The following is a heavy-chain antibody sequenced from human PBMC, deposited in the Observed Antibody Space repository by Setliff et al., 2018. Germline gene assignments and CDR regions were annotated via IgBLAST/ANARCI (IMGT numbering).Heavy chain of an antibody. CDR2: IYSSGST. V-gene: IGHV4-61*02. Sequence: SETLSLTCTVSGGSISSSSYYWSWIRQPAGKGLEWIGRIYSSGSTKYNPSLKSRVTISGDTSKNQFSLKLSSVTAADTAVYYCARRYSSSWSSAFDIWGQGTMVTVSS. CDR3: ARRYSSSWSSAFDI. J-gene: IGHJ3*02. D-gene: IGHD6-13*01. CDR1: GGSISSSSYY.